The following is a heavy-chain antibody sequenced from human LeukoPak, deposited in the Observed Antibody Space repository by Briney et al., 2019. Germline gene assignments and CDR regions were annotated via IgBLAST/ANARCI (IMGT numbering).Heavy chain of an antibody. V-gene: IGHV3-21*01. CDR3: ARASSGYEDGFDY. D-gene: IGHD5-12*01. CDR1: GFTFSSYS. J-gene: IGHJ4*02. CDR2: INSRSSYI. Sequence: PGGALRLSCAASGFTFSSYSMNGVRQATGKGGEWVSSINSRSSYIYYADSLKGRFTISRHNANNSLYLHMNSLRADDTAVYYCARASSGYEDGFDYWGQGTLVTVSS.